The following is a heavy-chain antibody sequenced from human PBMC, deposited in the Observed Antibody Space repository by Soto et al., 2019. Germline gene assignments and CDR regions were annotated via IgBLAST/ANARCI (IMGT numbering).Heavy chain of an antibody. D-gene: IGHD3-10*01. CDR3: ASRVPRRSSLGGFAS. CDR2: ISNSGSS. V-gene: IGHV4-31*03. CDR1: AVSISNDGYF. J-gene: IGHJ4*01. Sequence: PSETLSLTCTVSAVSISNDGYFWTWIRQRPGKGPEWIGYISNSGSSFSNPALRSRLAFSIDTSKNQFSLKLTSMTAADTAIYYCASRVPRRSSLGGFASWGHGNLVTV.